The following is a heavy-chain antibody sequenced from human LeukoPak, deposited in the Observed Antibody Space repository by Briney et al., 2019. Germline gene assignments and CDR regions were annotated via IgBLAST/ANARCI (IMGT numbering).Heavy chain of an antibody. CDR2: IYHSGST. Sequence: PSETLSLTCTVSGGSISSGTYYWGWIRQPPGKGLEWIGSIYHSGSTYYNPSLKSRVTISVDTSKNQFSLKLSSVTAADTAVYYCARGGGEGILDYWGQGTLVTVSS. V-gene: IGHV4-39*07. CDR3: ARGGGEGILDY. J-gene: IGHJ4*02. CDR1: GGSISSGTYY. D-gene: IGHD4-17*01.